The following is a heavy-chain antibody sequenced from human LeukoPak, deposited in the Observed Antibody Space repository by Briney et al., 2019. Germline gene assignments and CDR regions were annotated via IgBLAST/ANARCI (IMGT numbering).Heavy chain of an antibody. CDR1: GGSISSGDYY. D-gene: IGHD3-22*01. J-gene: IGHJ3*01. CDR3: ARDQKYYYDSSGNF. CDR2: IYYSGST. Sequence: PSETLSLTCTVSGGSISSGDYYWSWLRQPPGKGLEWIGYIYYSGSTYYNPSLKSRVTISVDTSKNQFSLKLSSVTAADTGVYYCARDQKYYYDSSGNFWGQGTMVTVSS. V-gene: IGHV4-30-4*08.